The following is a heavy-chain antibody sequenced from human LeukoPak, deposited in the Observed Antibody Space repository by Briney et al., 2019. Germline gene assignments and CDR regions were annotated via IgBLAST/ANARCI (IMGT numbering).Heavy chain of an antibody. CDR3: ARENWNYFDY. J-gene: IGHJ4*02. CDR1: VCTLSSYA. V-gene: IGHV1-69*06. CDR2: IIPIFGTA. D-gene: IGHD1-1*01. Sequence: SVKVSCKASVCTLSSYAISLVRQAPRQALEWMGEIIPIFGTANYAQKFQGRVTITADKSTSTAYMELSSLRSEDTAVYYCARENWNYFDYWGQGTLVTVSS.